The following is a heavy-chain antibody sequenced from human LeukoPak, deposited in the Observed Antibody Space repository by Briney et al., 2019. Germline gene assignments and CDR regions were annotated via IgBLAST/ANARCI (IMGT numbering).Heavy chain of an antibody. V-gene: IGHV1-3*01. Sequence: ASVKVSCKASGYTFTSYAMHWVRQAPGQRLEWMGWINAGNGNTKYSQKFQGRVTITRDTSASTAYMELSSLRPEDTAVYYCARTRRSGGSCYRAIDYWGQGTLVTVSS. CDR3: ARTRRSGGSCYRAIDY. CDR2: INAGNGNT. J-gene: IGHJ4*02. D-gene: IGHD2-15*01. CDR1: GYTFTSYA.